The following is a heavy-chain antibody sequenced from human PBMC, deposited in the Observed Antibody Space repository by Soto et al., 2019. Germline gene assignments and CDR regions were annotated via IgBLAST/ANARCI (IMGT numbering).Heavy chain of an antibody. CDR2: ISGSGGST. D-gene: IGHD2-15*01. J-gene: IGHJ5*02. CDR1: GFTFSSYA. V-gene: IGHV3-23*01. CDR3: ARGTISCSGGSCYSGWFDP. Sequence: EVQLLESGGGLVQPGGSLRLSCAASGFTFSSYAMSWVRQAPGKGLEWVSAISGSGGSTYYADSVKGRFTISRDNAKNSLYLQMNSLRDEDTAVYYCARGTISCSGGSCYSGWFDPWGQGTLVTVSS.